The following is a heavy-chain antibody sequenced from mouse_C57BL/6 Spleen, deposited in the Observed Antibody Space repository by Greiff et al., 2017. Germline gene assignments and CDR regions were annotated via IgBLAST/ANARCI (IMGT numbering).Heavy chain of an antibody. J-gene: IGHJ2*01. CDR3: ARATTVVPDY. V-gene: IGHV5-17*01. D-gene: IGHD1-1*01. CDR1: GFTFSDYG. CDR2: ISSGSSTI. Sequence: VQLQQSGGGLVKPGGSLKLSCAASGFTFSDYGMHWVRQAPEKGLEWVAYISSGSSTIYYADTVKGRFTISRDNAKNTLFLQMTSLRSEDTAMYYCARATTVVPDYWGKGTTLTVSS.